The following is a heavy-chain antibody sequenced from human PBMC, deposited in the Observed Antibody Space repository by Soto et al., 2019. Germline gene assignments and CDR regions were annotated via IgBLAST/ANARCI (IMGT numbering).Heavy chain of an antibody. CDR2: IGTAGDT. Sequence: PGGSLRLSCAASGFTFSSYDMHWVRQATGKGLEWVSAIGTAGDTYYPGSVKGRFTISRENAKNSLYLQMNSLRAGDTAVYYCARVLTDCTNGVCYAWFDPWGQGXLVTVSS. D-gene: IGHD2-8*01. V-gene: IGHV3-13*01. CDR1: GFTFSSYD. CDR3: ARVLTDCTNGVCYAWFDP. J-gene: IGHJ5*02.